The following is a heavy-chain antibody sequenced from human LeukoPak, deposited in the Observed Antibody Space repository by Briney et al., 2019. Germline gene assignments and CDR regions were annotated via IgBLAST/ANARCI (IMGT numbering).Heavy chain of an antibody. D-gene: IGHD2/OR15-2a*01. CDR2: TNPDGSSA. CDR1: GFTFSDYW. CDR3: AKSTSASLGIPAH. Sequence: GGSLRLSCAASGFTFSDYWMHWVRQVPGRGLVWVSRTNPDGSSATYAGSVRGRFTISRDNAKNTLSLQMNSLRAEDTAVYYCAKSTSASLGIPAHWGQGTLVTVPS. V-gene: IGHV3-74*03. J-gene: IGHJ4*02.